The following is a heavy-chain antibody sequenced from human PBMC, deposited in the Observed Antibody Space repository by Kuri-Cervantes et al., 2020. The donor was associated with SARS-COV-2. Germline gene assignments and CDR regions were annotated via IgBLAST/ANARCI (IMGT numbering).Heavy chain of an antibody. CDR2: INHSGST. Sequence: ESLKISCAVYGGSFSGYYWSWIRQPPGKGLEWIGEINHSGSTNYNPSLKSRVTISVDTSKNQFSLKLSSVTAADTAVYYCARQGATTYYDFWSGYYPDWFDPWGQGTLVTVSS. D-gene: IGHD3-3*01. CDR1: GGSFSGYY. CDR3: ARQGATTYYDFWSGYYPDWFDP. V-gene: IGHV4-34*01. J-gene: IGHJ5*02.